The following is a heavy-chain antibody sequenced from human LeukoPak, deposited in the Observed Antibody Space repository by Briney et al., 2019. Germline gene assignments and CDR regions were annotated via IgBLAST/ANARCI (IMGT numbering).Heavy chain of an antibody. J-gene: IGHJ4*02. D-gene: IGHD6-13*01. CDR1: AYSFTGYA. CDR2: INTNTGNP. Sequence: ASVKVSCKGSAYSFTGYAMNWVRQAPGQGLEWMGWINTNTGNPTYAQGFTGRFVFSLDTSVTTAYLQISSLKTEDTAVYYCARTLSIAAAAGGYWGQGTLVTVSS. V-gene: IGHV7-4-1*02. CDR3: ARTLSIAAAAGGY.